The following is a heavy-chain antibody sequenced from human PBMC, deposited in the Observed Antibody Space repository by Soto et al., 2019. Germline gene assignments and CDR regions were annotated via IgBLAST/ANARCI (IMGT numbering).Heavy chain of an antibody. J-gene: IGHJ5*02. V-gene: IGHV3-7*03. Sequence: GGSLRLSCADSGFILRNYWMSWVRQAPGMGLQWVASIKEDGSEKYYVDPVKGRFTISRENAKNSLYLQMNSLRAEDTAVYYCAGYRSLDPWGQGILVTVSS. CDR2: IKEDGSEK. CDR1: GFILRNYW. CDR3: AGYRSLDP. D-gene: IGHD3-16*02.